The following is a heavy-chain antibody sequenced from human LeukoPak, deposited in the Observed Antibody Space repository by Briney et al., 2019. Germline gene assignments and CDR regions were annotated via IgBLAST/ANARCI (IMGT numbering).Heavy chain of an antibody. J-gene: IGHJ4*02. V-gene: IGHV3-53*01. CDR2: IYSGGST. CDR1: GFTVSSNY. Sequence: SGESLKISCAASGFTVSSNYMSWVRQAPGKGLEWVSVIYSGGSTYYADSVKGRFTISRDNSKNTLYLQMNSLRAEDTAVYYCAREAGPNWGQGTLVTVSS. CDR3: AREAGPN.